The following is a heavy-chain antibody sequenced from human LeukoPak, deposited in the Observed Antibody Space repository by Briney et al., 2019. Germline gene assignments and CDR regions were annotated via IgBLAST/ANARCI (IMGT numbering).Heavy chain of an antibody. CDR3: ARGGWSLDY. V-gene: IGHV4-59*01. CDR1: GGSISSYY. Sequence: PSETLSLTCTVSGGSISSYYWSWIRQPPGKGLEWIGYIYYTGTTYYNPSLTSRLTISVDTSKNQFSLKLNSVTAADTAVYYCARGGWSLDYWGQGILVTVSS. D-gene: IGHD6-19*01. J-gene: IGHJ4*02. CDR2: IYYTGTT.